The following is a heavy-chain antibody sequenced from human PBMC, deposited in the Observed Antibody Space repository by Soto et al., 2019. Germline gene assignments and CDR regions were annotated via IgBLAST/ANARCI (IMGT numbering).Heavy chain of an antibody. CDR3: ERPGEDGPTQSRLNPFAP. J-gene: IGHJ5*02. Sequence: GESRKISCKVLGYNFPDYWIAWVRQLPGKGLEYMGIIYPGDSDTIYSPSFQGQVTISHDKSTSTAYMPCNSLEASDSAMYYCERPGEDGPTQSRLNPFAPWGQGTLVTVSS. V-gene: IGHV5-51*01. CDR1: GYNFPDYW. CDR2: IYPGDSDT.